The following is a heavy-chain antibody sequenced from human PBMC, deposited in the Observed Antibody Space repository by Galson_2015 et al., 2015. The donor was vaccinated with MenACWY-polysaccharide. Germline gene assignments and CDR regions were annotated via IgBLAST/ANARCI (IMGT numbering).Heavy chain of an antibody. D-gene: IGHD2-15*01. CDR1: GGTFSNSGFYA. J-gene: IGHJ6*02. CDR2: IIPSLGKP. V-gene: IGHV1-69*04. CDR3: ARYVYCSGGSCYFNYYYAFDA. Sequence: SVKVSCKASGGTFSNSGFYAISWVRQAPGQGLEWMGRIIPSLGKPKYAEKFQGRVAITADKSTSTAYMVLSSMRSEDPAVYYCARYVYCSGGSCYFNYYYAFDAWGQGTTVTVSS.